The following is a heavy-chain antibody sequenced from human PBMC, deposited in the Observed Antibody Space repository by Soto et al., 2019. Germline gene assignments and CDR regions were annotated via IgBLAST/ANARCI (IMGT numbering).Heavy chain of an antibody. J-gene: IGHJ6*02. CDR2: TTFDGINK. CDR3: ARETDGMDV. V-gene: IGHV3-30*03. Sequence: QVQLVESGGGVVQPGRSLRLSCAASGFIFSTYSIHWVRQAPGKGLEWVAVTTFDGINKYNADSVKGRFTISRDASKKTVYLQMNSLTTEDTAVYFCARETDGMDVWAKGPRSPSP. CDR1: GFIFSTYS.